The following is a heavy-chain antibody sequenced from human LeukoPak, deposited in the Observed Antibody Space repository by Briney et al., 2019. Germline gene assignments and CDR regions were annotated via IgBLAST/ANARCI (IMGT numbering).Heavy chain of an antibody. CDR2: IGPYNGNT. Sequence: GASVKVSCKASGYTFTSCGISWVRQAPGQGLEWLGWIGPYNGNTDYAQKFQGRLTMTTDTSTTTAFMELRSLTSDDTAVYYCAREKEEGYSYGSDYWGQGTLVVVSS. CDR1: GYTFTSCG. J-gene: IGHJ4*02. D-gene: IGHD5-18*01. V-gene: IGHV1-18*01. CDR3: AREKEEGYSYGSDY.